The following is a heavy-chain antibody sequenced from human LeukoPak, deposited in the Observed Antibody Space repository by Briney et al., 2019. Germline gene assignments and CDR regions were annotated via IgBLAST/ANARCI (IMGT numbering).Heavy chain of an antibody. V-gene: IGHV3-30*18. CDR2: ISYDGSDK. CDR1: GFTFSTYD. Sequence: GRSLRLSCAASGFTFSTYDMHWVRQAPGKGLEWVATISYDGSDKYYADSVKGRFTISRDNSKNTLYLQMNSLRAEDTAVYYCAKDFGEAAFDIWGQGTMVTVSS. CDR3: AKDFGEAAFDI. J-gene: IGHJ3*02. D-gene: IGHD3-10*01.